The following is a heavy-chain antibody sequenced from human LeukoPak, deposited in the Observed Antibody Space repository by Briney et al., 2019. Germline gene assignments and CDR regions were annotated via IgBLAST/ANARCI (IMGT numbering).Heavy chain of an antibody. V-gene: IGHV4-39*07. CDR1: GGSISSSSYY. CDR3: ARGGENYDFWSGYDDAFDI. J-gene: IGHJ3*02. D-gene: IGHD3-3*01. CDR2: IYYSGST. Sequence: SETLSLTCTVSGGSISSSSYYWGWIRQPPGKGLEWIGSIYYSGSTNYNPSLKSRVTISVDTSKNQFSLKLSSVTAADTAVYYCARGGENYDFWSGYDDAFDIWGQGTMVTVSS.